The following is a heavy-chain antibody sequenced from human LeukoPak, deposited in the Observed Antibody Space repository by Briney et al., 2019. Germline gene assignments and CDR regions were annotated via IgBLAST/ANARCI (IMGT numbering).Heavy chain of an antibody. CDR3: ARAYYDFWSGPHVYYFDY. CDR1: GGSISSHY. CDR2: IYYSGST. Sequence: PSETLSLTCTVSGGSISSHYSSWIRQPPGKGLEWIGYIYYSGSTNYNPSLKSRVTISVDTSKNQFSLKLSSVTAADTAVYYCARAYYDFWSGPHVYYFDYWGQGTLVTVSS. V-gene: IGHV4-59*11. D-gene: IGHD3-3*01. J-gene: IGHJ4*02.